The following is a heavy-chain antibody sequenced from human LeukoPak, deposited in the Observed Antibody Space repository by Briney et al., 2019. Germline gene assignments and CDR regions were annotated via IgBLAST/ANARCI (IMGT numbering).Heavy chain of an antibody. J-gene: IGHJ3*02. V-gene: IGHV5-51*01. CDR1: GYSSSSYW. D-gene: IGHD3-16*01. CDR2: IYPGDSDT. Sequence: GESLKISCKGSGYSSSSYWIAWVRQMPGKGLEWMGIIYPGDSDTRYSPSFQGQVTISVDKSISTAFLQWRSLKASDTAVYYCARHGGAVDTFDIWGQGTVLTVSS. CDR3: ARHGGAVDTFDI.